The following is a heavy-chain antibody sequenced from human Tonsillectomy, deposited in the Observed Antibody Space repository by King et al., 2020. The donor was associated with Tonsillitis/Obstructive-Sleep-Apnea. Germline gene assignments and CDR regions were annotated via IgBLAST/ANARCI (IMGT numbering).Heavy chain of an antibody. CDR1: GVTFRHYA. D-gene: IGHD5-24*01. Sequence: VQLVESGGGVVQPGRSRRLSCVASGVTFRHYAMHWVRQSRGKGLEWAALISYDGSDKYYADSVKGRFTVSRDNSKNTLYLQMNFLRPEDTAIYYCARGEMATISPAFDIWGQGAILTVSS. CDR2: ISYDGSDK. J-gene: IGHJ3*02. CDR3: ARGEMATISPAFDI. V-gene: IGHV3-30*04.